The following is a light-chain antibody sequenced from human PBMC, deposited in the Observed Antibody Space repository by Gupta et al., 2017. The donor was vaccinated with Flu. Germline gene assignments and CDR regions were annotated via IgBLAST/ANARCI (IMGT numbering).Light chain of an antibody. Sequence: QSVLTQPPSVSGAPGQRVPISCPGSGSNIGAGYDVHWYQQLPGTAPQLLIYANTNLPSGVPDRFSASKSGTSASLAISGLQAADEADYYCQSYDSSLRGRVFGGGTKLTVL. CDR2: ANT. CDR3: QSYDSSLRGRV. V-gene: IGLV1-40*01. CDR1: GSNIGAGYD. J-gene: IGLJ3*02.